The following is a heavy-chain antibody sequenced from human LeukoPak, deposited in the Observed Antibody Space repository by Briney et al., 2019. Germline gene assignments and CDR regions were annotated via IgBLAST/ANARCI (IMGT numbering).Heavy chain of an antibody. Sequence: GGSLRLSCAASGFTFSSYWTHWVRQAPGKGLVWVSRINSDGSSTSYADSVKGRFTISRDNAENTLYLQMNSLRAEDTAVYYCARVDIVVAETDYWGQGTLVTVSS. CDR1: GFTFSSYW. CDR3: ARVDIVVAETDY. V-gene: IGHV3-74*01. CDR2: INSDGSST. J-gene: IGHJ4*02. D-gene: IGHD2-15*01.